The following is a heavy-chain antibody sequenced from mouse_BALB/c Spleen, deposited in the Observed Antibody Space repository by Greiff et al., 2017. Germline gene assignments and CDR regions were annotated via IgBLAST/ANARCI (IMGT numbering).Heavy chain of an antibody. V-gene: IGHV1S56*01. CDR1: GYTFTSYY. Sequence: QVQLQQSGAGLVQPGASVKISCKASGYTFTSYYINWVHQRPGQGLEWIGWIYPGDGSTKYNEKFKGKATMTADKSSSTAYMQLSSLTSEDSAVDYCAREDGDYWFAYWGQGTLVTVSA. J-gene: IGHJ3*01. CDR3: AREDGDYWFAY. CDR2: IYPGDGST. D-gene: IGHD2-13*01.